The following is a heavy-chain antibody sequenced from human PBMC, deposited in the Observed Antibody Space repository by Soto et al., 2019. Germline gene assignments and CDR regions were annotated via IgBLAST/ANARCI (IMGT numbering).Heavy chain of an antibody. J-gene: IGHJ6*02. V-gene: IGHV4-4*02. D-gene: IGHD3-9*01. Sequence: SETLSLTCAVSGGSISSSNWWSWVRQPPGKGLEWIGEIYHSGSTNYNPSLKSRVTISVDKSKNQFSLKLSSVTAADAAVYYCARDIRYFDWMGYYYGMDVWGQGTTVTVSS. CDR3: ARDIRYFDWMGYYYGMDV. CDR2: IYHSGST. CDR1: GGSISSSNW.